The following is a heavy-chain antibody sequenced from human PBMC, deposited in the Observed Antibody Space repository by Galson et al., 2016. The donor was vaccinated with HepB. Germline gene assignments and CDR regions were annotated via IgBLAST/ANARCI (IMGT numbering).Heavy chain of an antibody. Sequence: SVKVSCKVPGHTLTELSLHWVRQAPGKGLEWMGGFDAEEGERIYSQNFQARVTMTEDTSTGTAYMEVSSLRSDDAAVYYCATDVSSSLGDVFDVWGQGTMVIVSA. CDR2: FDAEEGER. J-gene: IGHJ3*01. CDR1: GHTLTELS. V-gene: IGHV1-24*01. D-gene: IGHD6-13*01. CDR3: ATDVSSSLGDVFDV.